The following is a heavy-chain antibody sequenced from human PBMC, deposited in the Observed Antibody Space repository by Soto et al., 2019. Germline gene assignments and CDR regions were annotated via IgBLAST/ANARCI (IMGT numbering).Heavy chain of an antibody. V-gene: IGHV4-34*01. J-gene: IGHJ5*02. CDR3: ARGRPVLLWFGDGGWFDP. Sequence: QVQLQQWGAGLLKPSETLSLTCAVYGGSFSGYYWRWIRQPPGKGLEWIGEINHSGSTNYNPSLKRRVTTSVYTSKNQFSRKLSSVTAADTAVYYCARGRPVLLWFGDGGWFDPWGQGTLVTVSS. D-gene: IGHD3-10*01. CDR1: GGSFSGYY. CDR2: INHSGST.